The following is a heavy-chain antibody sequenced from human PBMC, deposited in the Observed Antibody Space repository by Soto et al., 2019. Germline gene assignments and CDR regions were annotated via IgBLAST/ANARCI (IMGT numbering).Heavy chain of an antibody. J-gene: IGHJ4*02. CDR2: SSATGAGT. CDR3: AKDRRAGGNYGFYSDL. D-gene: IGHD1-7*01. V-gene: IGHV3-23*01. CDR1: GFTFSSYG. Sequence: GGSLRLSCAASGFTFSSYGMTWVRQAPGKGLEWVSFSSATGAGTYYADSVKGRFTISRDNSKNTLYLQMTSLRADDTAVYYCAKDRRAGGNYGFYSDLWGQGALVTVSS.